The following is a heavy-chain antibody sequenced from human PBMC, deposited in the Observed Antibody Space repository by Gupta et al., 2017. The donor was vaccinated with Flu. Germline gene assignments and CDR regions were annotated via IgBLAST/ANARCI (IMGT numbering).Heavy chain of an antibody. CDR2: ISSSSSTI. D-gene: IGHD5-12*01. J-gene: IGHJ3*02. Sequence: EVQLVESGGGLVQPGGSLRLSCAASGFTFSSYSMNWVRQAPGKGLEWVSYISSSSSTIYYADSVKGRFTISRDNAKNSLYLQMNSLRAEDTAVYYCARAQSIRRDGYNYEFFAFDIWGRGTMVTVSS. CDR1: GFTFSSYS. V-gene: IGHV3-48*01. CDR3: ARAQSIRRDGYNYEFFAFDI.